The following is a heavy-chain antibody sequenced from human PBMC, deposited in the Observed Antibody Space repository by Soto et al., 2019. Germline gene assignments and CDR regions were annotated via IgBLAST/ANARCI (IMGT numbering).Heavy chain of an antibody. D-gene: IGHD1-26*01. Sequence: ASVKVSCKASGYTFTSYGISWVRQTPGQGLEWMGWISAYNSNINYAQKLQGRVTMTTDTSTSTAYMELRSLRSDDTAVYFCARDRLGDTGDYWGQGDLVTVSS. CDR1: GYTFTSYG. V-gene: IGHV1-18*01. CDR2: ISAYNSNI. CDR3: ARDRLGDTGDY. J-gene: IGHJ4*02.